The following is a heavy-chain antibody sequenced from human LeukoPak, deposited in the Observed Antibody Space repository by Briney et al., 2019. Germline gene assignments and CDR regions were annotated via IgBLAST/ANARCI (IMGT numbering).Heavy chain of an antibody. CDR2: ISSSGSTI. D-gene: IGHD3-22*01. CDR1: GFTFSDYY. V-gene: IGHV3-11*04. CDR3: AKEKYYYDSSGYYYWYYFDY. Sequence: GGSLRLSCAASGFTFSDYYMSWIRQAPGKGLEWVSYISSSGSTIYYADSVKGRFTISRDNSKNTLYLQMNSLRAEDTAVYYCAKEKYYYDSSGYYYWYYFDYWGQGTLVTVSS. J-gene: IGHJ4*02.